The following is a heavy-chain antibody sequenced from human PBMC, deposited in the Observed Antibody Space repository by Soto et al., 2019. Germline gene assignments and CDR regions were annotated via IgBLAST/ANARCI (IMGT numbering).Heavy chain of an antibody. J-gene: IGHJ5*02. D-gene: IGHD3-16*01. CDR3: VKYTVTEDLGES. CDR2: VSRAGTYT. CDR1: GFTFSSYA. V-gene: IGHV3-23*01. Sequence: EVQLLESGGDVVRPGGSLRLSCAASGFTFSSYAMGWVRQAPGKGLEWVAGVSRAGTYTFYADSVRGRFSISRDKSRDTVDLYMNALSGDDTAVYFCVKYTVTEDLGESWGPGTLVSVSS.